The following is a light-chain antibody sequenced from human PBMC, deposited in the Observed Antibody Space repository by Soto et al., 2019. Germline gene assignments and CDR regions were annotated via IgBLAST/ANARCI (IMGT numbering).Light chain of an antibody. Sequence: VLTQPPSVSGAPGQRVTFSCTGSSSNIGAGYDVHWYQQLPGTAPKLLIYGNIHRPSGVPDRFSGSKSGTSASLAVTGLQAEDEAHYYCSSYTTSYFYVFGPGTKVTVL. J-gene: IGLJ1*01. CDR1: SSNIGAGYD. CDR3: SSYTTSYFYV. V-gene: IGLV1-40*01. CDR2: GNI.